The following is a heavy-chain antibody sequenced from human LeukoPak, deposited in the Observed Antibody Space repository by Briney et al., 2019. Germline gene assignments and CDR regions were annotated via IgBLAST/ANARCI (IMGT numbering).Heavy chain of an antibody. Sequence: PSQTLSLTCTVSGGSISGSSYYWSWLRQPAGKGLEWIGRIYTSGSTNYNPSLESRVTISLDTSKNQFSLKMNSVTAADTAVYYCARERAVAEGSFDIWGQGTMVTVSS. CDR2: IYTSGST. V-gene: IGHV4-61*02. CDR3: ARERAVAEGSFDI. D-gene: IGHD6-19*01. J-gene: IGHJ3*02. CDR1: GGSISGSSYY.